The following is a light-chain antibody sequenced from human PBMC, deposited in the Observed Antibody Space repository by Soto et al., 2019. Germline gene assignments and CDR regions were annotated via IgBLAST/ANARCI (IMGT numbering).Light chain of an antibody. J-gene: IGKJ1*01. Sequence: EIVLTQSPGTLSLSPGERATLSCRASQTVLNNYLTWYQQKPGQAPRRLIFGASIRATGIPDRFSGSGSGTDFTLTISSLEPEDFAVYYCQQRSNWPRTFGQGTKVDIK. CDR2: GAS. V-gene: IGKV3D-20*02. CDR1: QTVLNNY. CDR3: QQRSNWPRT.